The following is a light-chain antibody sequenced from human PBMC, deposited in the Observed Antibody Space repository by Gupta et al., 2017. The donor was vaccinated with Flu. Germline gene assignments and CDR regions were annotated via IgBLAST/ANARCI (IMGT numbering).Light chain of an antibody. J-gene: IGLJ3*02. CDR2: YVS. V-gene: IGLV2-14*03. CDR3: CYYKKSSTFSWV. CDR1: NSDVGGDGY. Sequence: SISCTGTNSDVGGDGYGSWYHHHPTNAAPLMIFYVSNRTYGGSPRFSCATSCDTASTITTTLPDEDEADYYCCYYKKSSTFSWVFGGGTKLTVL.